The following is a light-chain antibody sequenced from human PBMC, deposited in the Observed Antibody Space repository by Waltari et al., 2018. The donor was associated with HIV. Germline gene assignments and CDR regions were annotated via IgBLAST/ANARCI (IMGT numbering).Light chain of an antibody. CDR2: RND. V-gene: IGLV10-54*01. Sequence: QAGLTQPPSVSKGLKQTATLTCAGNSDNVGYQGVAWLQQHQGHPPKLLSYRNDDRPSGVSERFSTSRSGNTAFLTITELQPEDENDYFCSAWDSSLGAWVFGGGTRLTVL. CDR1: SDNVGYQG. J-gene: IGLJ3*02. CDR3: SAWDSSLGAWV.